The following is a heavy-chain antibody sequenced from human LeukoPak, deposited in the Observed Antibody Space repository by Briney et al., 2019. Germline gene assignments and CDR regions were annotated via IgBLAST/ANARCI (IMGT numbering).Heavy chain of an antibody. Sequence: SETLSLTCAVSGGSISSSNWWSWVRQPPGKGLEWIGEIYHSGSTNYNPSLKSRVTISVDTSKNQFSLKLSSVTAADTAVYYRARVRGDYAQIYFDYWGQGTLVTVSS. CDR1: GGSISSSNW. J-gene: IGHJ4*02. CDR3: ARVRGDYAQIYFDY. D-gene: IGHD2-2*01. V-gene: IGHV4-4*02. CDR2: IYHSGST.